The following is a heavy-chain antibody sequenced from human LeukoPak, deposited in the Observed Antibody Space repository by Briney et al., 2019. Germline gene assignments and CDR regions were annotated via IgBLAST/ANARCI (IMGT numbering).Heavy chain of an antibody. CDR2: ISSSSSYI. J-gene: IGHJ4*02. V-gene: IGHV3-21*01. CDR3: ARSGIGGYYFDY. Sequence: GGSLRLSCAASGFTFSSYSMNWVRQAPGKGLEWVSSISSSSSYIYYADSVKGRFTISRDNAKNSLYLQMNSLRAEDTAVYYCARSGIGGYYFDYWGQGTLVTVSS. CDR1: GFTFSSYS. D-gene: IGHD3-16*01.